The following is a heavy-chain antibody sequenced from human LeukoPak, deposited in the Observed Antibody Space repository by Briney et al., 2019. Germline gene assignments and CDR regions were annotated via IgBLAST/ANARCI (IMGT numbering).Heavy chain of an antibody. Sequence: GGSLRLSCAASGSTFSSYSMNWVRQAPGKGLVWVSLINNDGSTTTYADSVKGRFTISRDNAKNTLYLLMNSLRAEDTAVYYCARRSVRELDYWGQGTLVTVSS. CDR2: INNDGSTT. D-gene: IGHD5-24*01. V-gene: IGHV3-74*01. J-gene: IGHJ4*02. CDR3: ARRSVRELDY. CDR1: GSTFSSYS.